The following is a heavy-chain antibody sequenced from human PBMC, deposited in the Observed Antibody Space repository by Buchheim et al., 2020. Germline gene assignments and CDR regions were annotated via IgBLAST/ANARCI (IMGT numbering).Heavy chain of an antibody. CDR2: IKSKTDCGTT. V-gene: IGHV3-15*01. CDR3: TTASIVGATR. CDR1: GFTFSNAW. D-gene: IGHD1-26*01. J-gene: IGHJ4*02. Sequence: EVQLVKSGGGLVKPGGSLRLSCAASGFTFSNAWMSWVRQAPGKGLEWVGRIKSKTDCGTTDYAAPVKCRFTIPRVDSKNTLYLQMNSLKTEDTAVCYCTTASIVGATRWGQGTL.